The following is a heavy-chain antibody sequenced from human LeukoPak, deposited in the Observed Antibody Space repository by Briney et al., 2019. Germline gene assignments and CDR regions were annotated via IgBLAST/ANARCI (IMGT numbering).Heavy chain of an antibody. CDR1: GGSISSYY. D-gene: IGHD2-15*01. V-gene: IGHV4-59*01. CDR3: ASVYCSGGSCYLDY. Sequence: PSETLSLTCTVSGGSISSYYWSWIRQPPGKGLEWIGYIYCSGSTNYNPSLKSRVTRSVDTPKNHFSLKLSSVTAADTGVYYCASVYCSGGSCYLDYWGQGTLVTVSS. CDR2: IYCSGST. J-gene: IGHJ4*02.